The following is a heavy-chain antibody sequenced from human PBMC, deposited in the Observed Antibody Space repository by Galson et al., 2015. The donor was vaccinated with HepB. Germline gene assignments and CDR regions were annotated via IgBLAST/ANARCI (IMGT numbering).Heavy chain of an antibody. Sequence: LRLSCAASGFTFSSYGMSWVRQAPGKGLEWVSAIVGSGGSTYYADSFMGRFTISRDNSKNTLYLQMNSLRAEDTAVYYCAKQSSGWRSIFDYWGQGTLVTVSS. CDR1: GFTFSSYG. D-gene: IGHD6-19*01. J-gene: IGHJ4*02. V-gene: IGHV3-23*01. CDR3: AKQSSGWRSIFDY. CDR2: IVGSGGST.